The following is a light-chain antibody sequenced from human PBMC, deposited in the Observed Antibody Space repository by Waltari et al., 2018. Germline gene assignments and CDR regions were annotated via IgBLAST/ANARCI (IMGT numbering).Light chain of an antibody. Sequence: QSALTQPASVSGSPGQSITIPCTGTSRDIGVYTYVSWYQQHQGKAPNLMLFDVGNRPSGVSDRFSGSRSGNTASLTISGLQAEDEADYYCSSYTTGSTYVFGTGTKVTVL. J-gene: IGLJ1*01. CDR3: SSYTTGSTYV. CDR2: DVG. V-gene: IGLV2-14*03. CDR1: SRDIGVYTY.